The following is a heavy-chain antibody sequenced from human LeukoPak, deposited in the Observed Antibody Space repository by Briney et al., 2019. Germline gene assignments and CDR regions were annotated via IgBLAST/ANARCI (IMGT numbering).Heavy chain of an antibody. CDR1: GYSFTSYW. V-gene: IGHV5-51*01. J-gene: IGHJ3*02. D-gene: IGHD5-18*01. CDR3: ARAPYSYGPNTDAFDI. CDR2: IYPGDSDT. Sequence: GESLKISCKGSGYSFTSYWIGWVRQMPGKGLEWMGIIYPGDSDTRYSPSFQGQVTISADKSISTAYLQWSSLKASDTAMYYCARAPYSYGPNTDAFDIWGQGTMVTVS.